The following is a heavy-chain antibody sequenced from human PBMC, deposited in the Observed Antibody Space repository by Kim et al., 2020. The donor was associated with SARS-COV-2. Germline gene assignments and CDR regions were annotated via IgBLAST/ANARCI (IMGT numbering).Heavy chain of an antibody. Sequence: GESLKISCKGSGYSFTSYWISWVRQMPGKGLEWMGRIDPSDSYTNYSPSFQGHVTISADKSISTAYLQWSSLKASDTAMYYCARLEGAAAAYYYYGMDVWGQGTTVTVSS. J-gene: IGHJ6*02. D-gene: IGHD6-13*01. V-gene: IGHV5-10-1*01. CDR3: ARLEGAAAAYYYYGMDV. CDR2: IDPSDSYT. CDR1: GYSFTSYW.